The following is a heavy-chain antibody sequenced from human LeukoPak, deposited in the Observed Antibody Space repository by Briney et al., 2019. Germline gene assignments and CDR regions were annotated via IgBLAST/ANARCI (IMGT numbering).Heavy chain of an antibody. J-gene: IGHJ4*02. CDR3: ARDPVAYYDSSGYYYPVDY. CDR1: GFTFSSYE. V-gene: IGHV3-21*01. CDR2: ISSSSSYI. D-gene: IGHD3-22*01. Sequence: PGGSLRLSCAASGFTFSSYEMNWVRQAPGKGLEWVSSISSSSSYIYYADSVKGRFTISRDNAKNSLYLQMNSLRAEDTAVYYCARDPVAYYDSSGYYYPVDYWGQGTLVTVSS.